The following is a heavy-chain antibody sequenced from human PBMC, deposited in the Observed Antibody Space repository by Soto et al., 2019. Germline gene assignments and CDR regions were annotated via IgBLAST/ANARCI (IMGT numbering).Heavy chain of an antibody. V-gene: IGHV4-39*01. D-gene: IGHD3-3*01. CDR2: IYYSGTT. CDR1: GGSISSSHYY. CDR3: ARYHTSVASDY. J-gene: IGHJ4*01. Sequence: SEPRSLTCTVYGGSISSSHYYWGWIRQPPGKGLEWIGSIYYSGTTFYNPSLKSRLTISVDTYKNQLSLKVSSVTAADTAVYHCARYHTSVASDYWGKETLVTVSS.